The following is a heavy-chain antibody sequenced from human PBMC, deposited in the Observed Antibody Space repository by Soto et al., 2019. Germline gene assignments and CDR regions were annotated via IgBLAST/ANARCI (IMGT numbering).Heavy chain of an antibody. CDR3: ARISGTSST. V-gene: IGHV3-74*01. CDR1: GFTFSSDW. J-gene: IGHJ4*02. D-gene: IGHD6-13*01. CDR2: VSGDGSST. Sequence: PGGSLRLSCAASGFTFSSDWMHWVRQAPGKGLVWVSRVSGDGSSTTYADSVEGRFTISRDNAKNTLYLQLNGLRAEDTAVYYCARISGTSSTWGQGTLVTVSS.